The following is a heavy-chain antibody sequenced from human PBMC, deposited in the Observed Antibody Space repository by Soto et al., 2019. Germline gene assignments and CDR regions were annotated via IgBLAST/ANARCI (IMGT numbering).Heavy chain of an antibody. CDR2: IKSKTDGGTT. D-gene: IGHD3-10*02. J-gene: IGHJ5*02. V-gene: IGHV3-15*01. CDR1: GFTFSNAW. CDR3: TTATTLFENWFDP. Sequence: GGSLRLSCAASGFTFSNAWMSWVRQAPGKGLEWVGRIKSKTDGGTTDYAAPVKGRFTISRDDSKNTLYLQMNSLKTEDTAVYYCTTATTLFENWFDPWGQGTLVTVS.